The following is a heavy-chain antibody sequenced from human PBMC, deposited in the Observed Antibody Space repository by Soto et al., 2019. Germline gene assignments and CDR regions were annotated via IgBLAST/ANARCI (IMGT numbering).Heavy chain of an antibody. J-gene: IGHJ5*01. V-gene: IGHV1-2*02. CDR3: TRDYGGYCSGDACYFGSLDS. CDR1: LYTFTVYY. D-gene: IGHD2-15*01. CDR2: INPNGGGR. Sequence: ASIKVYFKASLYTFTVYYLHWMLQAPGQGLEWMGWINPNGGGRNYAQKFQGRVTMTRDTSINTAYMELNNLGSDDTAVYYCTRDYGGYCSGDACYFGSLDSWGQGTLVTVSS.